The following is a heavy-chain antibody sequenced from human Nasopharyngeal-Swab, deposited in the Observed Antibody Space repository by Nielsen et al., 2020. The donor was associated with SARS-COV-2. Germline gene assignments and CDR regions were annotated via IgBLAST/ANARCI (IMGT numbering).Heavy chain of an antibody. D-gene: IGHD3-16*01. CDR3: AREGADL. Sequence: ASVKVSCKPSGYTFYAYNMHWVRQAPGQGLAWMGRINPNNGGTNYAQRFQGRVTMTWDTSISTAYMEVTRLTSDDTAMYYCAREGADLWGQGTLVTVSS. CDR2: INPNNGGT. V-gene: IGHV1-2*06. CDR1: GYTFYAYN. J-gene: IGHJ4*02.